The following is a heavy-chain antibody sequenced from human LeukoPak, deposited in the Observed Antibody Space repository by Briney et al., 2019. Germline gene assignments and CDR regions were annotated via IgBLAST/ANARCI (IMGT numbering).Heavy chain of an antibody. CDR1: GFTFSSYS. Sequence: PGGSLRLSCAASGFTFSSYSMNWVRQAPGKGLEWVSYISSSSSTIYYADSVKGRFTISRDNSKNTLYLQMNSLRAEDTAVYYYAKEATYYDILTGYDFYYYYMDVWGKGTTVTISS. J-gene: IGHJ6*03. CDR2: ISSSSSTI. V-gene: IGHV3-48*01. D-gene: IGHD3-9*01. CDR3: AKEATYYDILTGYDFYYYYMDV.